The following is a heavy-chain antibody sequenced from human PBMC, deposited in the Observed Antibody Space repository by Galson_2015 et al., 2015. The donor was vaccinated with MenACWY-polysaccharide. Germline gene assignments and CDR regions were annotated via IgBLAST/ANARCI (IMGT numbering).Heavy chain of an antibody. J-gene: IGHJ4*02. CDR2: ISSCGTI. Sequence: SLRLSCAASGFTFSSYSMNWVRQAPGKGLEWVSYISSCGTIYYADSVKGRFTISRDNAKNSLYLQMNSLRDDDTAVYYCARVLKGLVGATPDYWGQGTLVTVSS. D-gene: IGHD1-26*01. V-gene: IGHV3-48*02. CDR3: ARVLKGLVGATPDY. CDR1: GFTFSSYS.